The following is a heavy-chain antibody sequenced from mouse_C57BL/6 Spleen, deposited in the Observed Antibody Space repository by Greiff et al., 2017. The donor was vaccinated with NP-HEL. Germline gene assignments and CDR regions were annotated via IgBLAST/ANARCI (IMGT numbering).Heavy chain of an antibody. CDR1: GYAFSSYW. V-gene: IGHV1-80*01. J-gene: IGHJ2*01. CDR3: ARDGNYVYYFDY. Sequence: QVHVKQSGAELVKPGASVKISCKASGYAFSSYWMNWVKQRPGKGLEWIGQIYPGDGDTNYNGKFKGKATLTADKSSSTAYMQLSSLTSEDSAVYFCARDGNYVYYFDYWGQGTTLTVSS. D-gene: IGHD2-1*01. CDR2: IYPGDGDT.